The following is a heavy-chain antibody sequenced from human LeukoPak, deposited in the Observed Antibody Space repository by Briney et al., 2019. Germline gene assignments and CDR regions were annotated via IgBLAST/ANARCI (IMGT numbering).Heavy chain of an antibody. V-gene: IGHV4-59*01. Sequence: SETLSLTCNVSGDSLSYYYWSWIRQPPGKGLEWIGYIYYSGSTDYNPSLKSRVSISVDTSKNQFSLKLNSVTPADTAVYYCARDGRISPYSGMDVWGQGTTVTVS. CDR2: IYYSGST. J-gene: IGHJ6*02. CDR1: GDSLSYYY. CDR3: ARDGRISPYSGMDV. D-gene: IGHD1-26*01.